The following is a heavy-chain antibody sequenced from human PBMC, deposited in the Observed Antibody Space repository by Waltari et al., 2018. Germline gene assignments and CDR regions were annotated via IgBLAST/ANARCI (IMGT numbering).Heavy chain of an antibody. D-gene: IGHD3-3*01. J-gene: IGHJ6*02. CDR2: ISGSGGST. CDR3: AKDQVFGVVTTYGMDV. Sequence: EVQLLESGGGLVQPGGSLRLSCAASGFTFSSYAMSWVRQAPGKGLEWVSAISGSGGSTYYAYSVKGRFTISRDNSKNTLYLQMNSLRAEDTAVYYCAKDQVFGVVTTYGMDVWGQGTTVTVSS. CDR1: GFTFSSYA. V-gene: IGHV3-23*01.